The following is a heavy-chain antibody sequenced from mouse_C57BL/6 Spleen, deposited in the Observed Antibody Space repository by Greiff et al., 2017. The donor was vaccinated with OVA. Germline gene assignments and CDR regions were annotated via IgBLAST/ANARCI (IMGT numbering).Heavy chain of an antibody. J-gene: IGHJ2*01. Sequence: QVQLQQPGAELVKPGASVKLSCKASGYTFTSYWMQWVKQRPGQGLEWIGEIDPSDSYTNYNQKFKGKATLTVDTSSSTAYMQLSSLTSEDAAVYCCAKRLRSYLGYWGQGTTLTVSS. D-gene: IGHD3-2*02. CDR2: IDPSDSYT. CDR1: GYTFTSYW. CDR3: AKRLRSYLGY. V-gene: IGHV1-50*01.